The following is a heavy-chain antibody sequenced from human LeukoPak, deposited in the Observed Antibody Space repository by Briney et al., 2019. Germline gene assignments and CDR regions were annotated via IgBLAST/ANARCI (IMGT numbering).Heavy chain of an antibody. Sequence: SETLSLTCAVYGGSFSGYYWTWIRQPPGKGLEWIGEVNHIGGTNYSPSLQSRVSVSVDTSKNQFSLKMTPVTAADTAVYYCARDGSSNWYPGYFPHWGQGTLVTVSS. CDR2: VNHIGGT. D-gene: IGHD6-13*01. V-gene: IGHV4-34*01. CDR3: ARDGSSNWYPGYFPH. J-gene: IGHJ1*01. CDR1: GGSFSGYY.